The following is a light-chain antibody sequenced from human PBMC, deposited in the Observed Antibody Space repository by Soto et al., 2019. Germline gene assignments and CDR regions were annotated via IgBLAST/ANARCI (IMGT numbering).Light chain of an antibody. J-gene: IGLJ1*01. CDR1: SSDIGYYDY. CDR3: SSHSSSSAYYV. Sequence: QSALTQPASVSGSPEQSITISCTGTSSDIGYYDYVSWYQHHSGKAPKLIIYEVNNRPSGVSNRFSGSKSVNTASLTISGLQAEDEADYYCSSHSSSSAYYVFGSGTKLTVL. CDR2: EVN. V-gene: IGLV2-14*01.